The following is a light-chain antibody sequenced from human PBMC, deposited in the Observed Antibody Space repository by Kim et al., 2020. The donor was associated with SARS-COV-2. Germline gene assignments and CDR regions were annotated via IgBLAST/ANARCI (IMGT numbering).Light chain of an antibody. CDR1: TSNIGSNY. CDR3: AAWDDSLNVVV. V-gene: IGLV1-47*01. Sequence: GQRVTISCSGSTSNIGSNYVDWYHQVSGTAPRLLIYTSNQRPSGVPDRFSGSKSGTSASLAISGLRSEDEADYFCAAWDDSLNVVVFGGGTQLTVL. CDR2: TSN. J-gene: IGLJ3*02.